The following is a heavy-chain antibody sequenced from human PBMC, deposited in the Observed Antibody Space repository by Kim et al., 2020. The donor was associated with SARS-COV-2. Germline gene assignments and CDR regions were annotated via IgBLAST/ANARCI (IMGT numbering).Heavy chain of an antibody. V-gene: IGHV3-30*02. Sequence: YADSVKGRFTITRDNSKNTLYLQMNSLRAEDTAVYYCAKDKKPRVNSLDVWGKGTTVTVAS. D-gene: IGHD2-21*01. J-gene: IGHJ6*04. CDR3: AKDKKPRVNSLDV.